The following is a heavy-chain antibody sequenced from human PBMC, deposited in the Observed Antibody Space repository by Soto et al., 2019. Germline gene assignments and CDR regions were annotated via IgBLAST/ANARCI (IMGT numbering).Heavy chain of an antibody. CDR2: INHSGST. Sequence: QVQLQQWGAGLLKPSETLSLTCAVYGGSFSGYYWSWIRQPPGKGLEWIGEINHSGSTNYNPSLKSRVTIPVNTSQNQFSLKQSSVTAADSAGYCCARVREPLAGGPWCDPWGQGTLVTVSS. CDR1: GGSFSGYY. D-gene: IGHD1-26*01. V-gene: IGHV4-34*01. CDR3: ARVREPLAGGPWCDP. J-gene: IGHJ5*02.